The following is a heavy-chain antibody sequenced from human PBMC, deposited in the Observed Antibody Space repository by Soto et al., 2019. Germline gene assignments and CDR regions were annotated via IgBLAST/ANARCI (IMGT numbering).Heavy chain of an antibody. Sequence: SETLSLTCTISGGSISVYYWSCVRQPPGHELEWIGYIYASGSPYYNPSLRSRVTISADTYKNQISLKLTSPTAADKAVYYCARGVGSSHPRRWGSGTKVTVSS. D-gene: IGHD1-26*01. V-gene: IGHV4-59*01. J-gene: IGHJ6*04. CDR2: IYASGSP. CDR3: ARGVGSSHPRR. CDR1: GGSISVYY.